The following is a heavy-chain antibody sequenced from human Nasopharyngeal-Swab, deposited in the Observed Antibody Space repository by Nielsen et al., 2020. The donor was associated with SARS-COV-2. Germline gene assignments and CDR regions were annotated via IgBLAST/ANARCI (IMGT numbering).Heavy chain of an antibody. CDR1: GFTFSSYG. CDR2: ISSSSSYI. V-gene: IGHV3-21*01. CDR3: ARGRSSSGYYYYYGMDV. D-gene: IGHD3-22*01. Sequence: GGSLRLSCAASGFTFSSYGMNWVRQAPGKGLEWVPSISSSSSYIYYADSVKGRFTISRDNAKNSLYLQMNSLRAEDTAVYYCARGRSSSGYYYYYGMDVWGQGTTVTVSS. J-gene: IGHJ6*02.